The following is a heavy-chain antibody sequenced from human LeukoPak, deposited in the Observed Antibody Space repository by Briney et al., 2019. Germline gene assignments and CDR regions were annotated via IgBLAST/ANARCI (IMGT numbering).Heavy chain of an antibody. D-gene: IGHD3-22*01. Sequence: GESLKISCTGSGYSFTNYWIAWMRQMPGKGLEWMGIIYPGDSDTRYSPSFQGQVTISADKSISTAYLQWSSLKASDTAMYYCARQPYYYDSNGYYRIWFDPWGQGTLVTVSS. J-gene: IGHJ5*02. V-gene: IGHV5-51*01. CDR1: GYSFTNYW. CDR2: IYPGDSDT. CDR3: ARQPYYYDSNGYYRIWFDP.